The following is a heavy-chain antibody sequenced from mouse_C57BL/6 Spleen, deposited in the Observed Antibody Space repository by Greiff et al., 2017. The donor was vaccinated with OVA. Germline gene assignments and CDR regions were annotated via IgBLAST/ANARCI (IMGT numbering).Heavy chain of an antibody. J-gene: IGHJ2*01. CDR1: GYTFTSYW. D-gene: IGHD2-3*01. Sequence: VQLQQPGAELVRPGSSVKLSCKASGYTFTSYWMHWVKQRPIQGLEWIGNIDPSDSETHYNQKFKDKATLTVDKSSSTAYMQLSSLTSEDSAVYYCARRGGGYYEYWGQGTTRTVSS. CDR2: IDPSDSET. V-gene: IGHV1-52*01. CDR3: ARRGGGYYEY.